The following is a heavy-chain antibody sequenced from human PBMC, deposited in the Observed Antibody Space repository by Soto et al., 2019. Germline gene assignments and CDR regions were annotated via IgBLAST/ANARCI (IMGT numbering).Heavy chain of an antibody. Sequence: QVQLVESGGGVGQPGRSLRLSCAASGFTFSTYGMHWVRQAPGKGLEWVAVISYDGSKKYYTDSVEGRFTISRDNSKNTVDLQMNSLRAEDTAVYYCAKDYRLYYGSGTYFDYWGQGTLVTVSS. CDR1: GFTFSTYG. D-gene: IGHD3-10*01. CDR2: ISYDGSKK. J-gene: IGHJ4*02. CDR3: AKDYRLYYGSGTYFDY. V-gene: IGHV3-30*18.